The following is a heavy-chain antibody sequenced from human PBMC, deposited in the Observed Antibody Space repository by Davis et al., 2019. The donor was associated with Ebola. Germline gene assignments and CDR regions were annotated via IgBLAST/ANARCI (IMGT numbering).Heavy chain of an antibody. Sequence: PGGSLRLSCAASGFTFSSYWMHWVRQAPGKGLVWVSRINSDGSSTSYADSVKGRFTISRDNAKNTLYLQMNSLRAEDTAVYYCAREQGYYYFDYWGQGTLVTVSS. CDR1: GFTFSSYW. CDR3: AREQGYYYFDY. V-gene: IGHV3-74*01. CDR2: INSDGSST. D-gene: IGHD1-1*01. J-gene: IGHJ4*02.